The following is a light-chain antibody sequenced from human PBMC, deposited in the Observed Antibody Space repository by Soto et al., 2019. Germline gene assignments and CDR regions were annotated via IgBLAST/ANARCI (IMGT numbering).Light chain of an antibody. CDR3: SSYTNINTRACV. CDR2: EVT. J-gene: IGLJ1*01. CDR1: SGDIGSYNR. Sequence: QSVLTQPASVSGSPGQSSTISFTGTSGDIGSYNRFSWYQQHPGKASKRIIYEVTDRPSAVSNRFSGSKSANTASLTISGLQAEDEAEYYCSSYTNINTRACVFGTGTKVTVL. V-gene: IGLV2-14*01.